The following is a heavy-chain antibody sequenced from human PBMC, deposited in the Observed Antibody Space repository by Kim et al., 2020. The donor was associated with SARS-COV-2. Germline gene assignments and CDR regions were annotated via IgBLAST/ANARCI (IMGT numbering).Heavy chain of an antibody. Sequence: TDYAATVKGRFTISRDDSKNTLYLQRNSLKTEDTAVYYCTTQGELTIDYGGQGTLVTVSS. J-gene: IGHJ4*02. D-gene: IGHD1-26*01. CDR3: TTQGELTIDY. V-gene: IGHV3-15*01. CDR2: T.